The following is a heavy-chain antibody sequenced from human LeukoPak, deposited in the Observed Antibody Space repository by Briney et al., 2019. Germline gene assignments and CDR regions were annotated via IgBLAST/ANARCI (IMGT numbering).Heavy chain of an antibody. CDR1: GGTFSSFS. CDR2: INTNTGNP. Sequence: ASVKVSCKASGGTFSSFSMSWVRQAPGQGLEWVGWINTNTGNPTYAQGFTGRFVFSFDTSVSTAFLQISSLKAEDTAVYYCAREINWNYADYWGQGTLVTVSS. D-gene: IGHD1-7*01. CDR3: AREINWNYADY. V-gene: IGHV7-4-1*02. J-gene: IGHJ4*01.